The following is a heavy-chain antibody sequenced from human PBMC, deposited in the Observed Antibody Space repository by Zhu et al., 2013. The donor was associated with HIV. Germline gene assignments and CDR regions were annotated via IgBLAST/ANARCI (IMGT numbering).Heavy chain of an antibody. D-gene: IGHD3-22*01. CDR1: GGTFSSYA. CDR2: IIPIFGTA. Sequence: QVQLVQSGAEVKKPGSSVKVSCKASGGTFSSYAISWVRQAPGQGLEWMGGIIPIFGTANYAQKFQGRVTITADKSTSTAYMELSSLRSEDTAVYYCARAEAVVVRGGYYYYGMDVWGQGTTVTVSS. CDR3: ARAEAVVVRGGYYYYGMDV. J-gene: IGHJ6*02. V-gene: IGHV1-69*06.